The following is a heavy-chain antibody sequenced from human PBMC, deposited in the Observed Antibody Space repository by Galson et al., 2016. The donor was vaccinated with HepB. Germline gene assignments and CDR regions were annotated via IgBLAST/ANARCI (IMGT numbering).Heavy chain of an antibody. V-gene: IGHV3-53*01. CDR3: AGYQGYCSGGSCSSYFDY. CDR1: GFTVSSNY. Sequence: SLRLSCAASGFTVSSNYMSWVRQAPGKGLEWVSVIYSGGSTNYADSVKGRFTISRDNSKNTLYLQMNSLRAEDTAVYYCAGYQGYCSGGSCSSYFDYWGQGTLVTCSS. CDR2: IYSGGST. D-gene: IGHD2-15*01. J-gene: IGHJ4*02.